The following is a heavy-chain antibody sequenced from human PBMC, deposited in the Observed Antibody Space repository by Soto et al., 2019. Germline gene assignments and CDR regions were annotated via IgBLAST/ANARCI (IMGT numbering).Heavy chain of an antibody. CDR1: GFTFSRHA. D-gene: IGHD3-22*01. V-gene: IGHV3-23*01. J-gene: IGHJ1*01. CDR2: ISGSGASK. Sequence: PGGSLRLSCVASGFTFSRHALAGVRQVPGKGLEWVSAISGSGASKYDADSVKGRFTISRDNSKNTLYLQMNSLRAEDTAVYYCAKDTYYYDSSGYYYSYFQHWGQGTLVTVSS. CDR3: AKDTYYYDSSGYYYSYFQH.